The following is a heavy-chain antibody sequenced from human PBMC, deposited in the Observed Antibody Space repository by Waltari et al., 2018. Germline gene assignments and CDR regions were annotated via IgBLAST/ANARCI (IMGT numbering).Heavy chain of an antibody. J-gene: IGHJ4*02. D-gene: IGHD6-19*01. Sequence: QVQLQESGPGLVKPSETLSLTCTVSGGSISSHYWSWIRQPPGKGLEWIGYIYYSGSTNYNPSLKSRVTISVDTSKNQFSLKLSSVTAADTAVYYCAREGYSSGGMGFDYWGQGTLVTVSS. V-gene: IGHV4-59*11. CDR1: GGSISSHY. CDR3: AREGYSSGGMGFDY. CDR2: IYYSGST.